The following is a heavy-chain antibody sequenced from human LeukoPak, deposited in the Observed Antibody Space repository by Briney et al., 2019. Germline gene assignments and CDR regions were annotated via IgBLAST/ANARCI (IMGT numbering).Heavy chain of an antibody. CDR3: TRNTGIAAVGNPSYYFYYYMDV. D-gene: IGHD6-13*01. V-gene: IGHV4-31*03. J-gene: IGHJ6*03. CDR2: VYDSGST. Sequence: SQTLSLTCTVSGASISRGGFYWSWIRQYPGKGLEWIGCVYDSGSTFYNPSLQSRVSISRDTSRNQFSMRVISVTAADTAVYFCTRNTGIAAVGNPSYYFYYYMDVWGKGTTVTVSS. CDR1: GASISRGGFY.